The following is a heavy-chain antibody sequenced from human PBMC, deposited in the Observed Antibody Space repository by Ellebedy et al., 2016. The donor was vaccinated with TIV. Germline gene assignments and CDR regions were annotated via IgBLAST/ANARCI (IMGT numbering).Heavy chain of an antibody. D-gene: IGHD3-16*01. Sequence: PGGSLRLSCAASGFNFSTYDMHWVRQPTGKGLEWVAAVGTAGDSYYPDSVKGRFTISRENAKNSLYLQMNFLRAGDTALYYCVRGSRTAGGNYYYTGMDVWGQGTTVTVSS. CDR3: VRGSRTAGGNYYYTGMDV. J-gene: IGHJ6*02. V-gene: IGHV3-13*01. CDR2: VGTAGDS. CDR1: GFNFSTYD.